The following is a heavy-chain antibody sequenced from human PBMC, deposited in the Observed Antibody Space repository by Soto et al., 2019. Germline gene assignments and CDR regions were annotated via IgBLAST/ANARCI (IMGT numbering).Heavy chain of an antibody. V-gene: IGHV1-3*01. CDR1: GYIFTSYV. D-gene: IGHD3-3*01. CDR3: ARLSLVDFWSGYYYYGMDV. CDR2: INAGNRNT. J-gene: IGHJ6*02. Sequence: ASVKVSCKASGYIFTSYVIHWVRQAPGQRLEWMGWINAGNRNTKYSQKFQGRVTITSDTSASTAYMELSSLRSEDTAVYYCARLSLVDFWSGYYYYGMDVWGQGTTVTVSS.